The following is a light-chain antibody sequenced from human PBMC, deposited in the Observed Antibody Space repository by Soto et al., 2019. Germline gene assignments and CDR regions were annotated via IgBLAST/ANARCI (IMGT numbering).Light chain of an antibody. CDR1: SSDVGGYNY. V-gene: IGLV2-8*01. CDR2: EVS. CDR3: SSYAGSNPV. J-gene: IGLJ2*01. Sequence: QSALTQPPSASGSPGQSVTISCTGTSSDVGGYNYVSWYQQHPGKAPKLMIYEVSKRPSGVPDRFSGSKSGNTASLTVSGLQAEDGADYSCSSYAGSNPVFGGGTKLTVL.